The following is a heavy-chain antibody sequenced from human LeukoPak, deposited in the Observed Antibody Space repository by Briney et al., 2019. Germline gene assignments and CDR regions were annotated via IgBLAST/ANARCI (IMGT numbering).Heavy chain of an antibody. Sequence: GASVKVSCKASGYTFRQYSISWVRQAPGQGLEWMGWINTNTGNPTYAQGFTGRFVFSLDTSVSTAYLQISSLKAEDTAVYYCARESSDNGVNWFDPWGQGTLVTVSS. CDR3: ARESSDNGVNWFDP. CDR2: INTNTGNP. CDR1: GYTFRQYS. D-gene: IGHD6-25*01. J-gene: IGHJ5*02. V-gene: IGHV7-4-1*02.